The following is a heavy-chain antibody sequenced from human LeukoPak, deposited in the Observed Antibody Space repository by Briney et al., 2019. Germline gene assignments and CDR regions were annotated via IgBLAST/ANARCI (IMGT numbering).Heavy chain of an antibody. CDR3: ARVVVYEYFGMDV. D-gene: IGHD3-22*01. CDR1: GYTFTGYY. V-gene: IGHV1-2*02. CDR2: INPNSGGT. J-gene: IGHJ6*02. Sequence: ASVKVSCKAAGYTFTGYYMHWVRQARGQGLEWMGWINPNSGGTNYAQKFQGRVTMTRDTSISTAYMELSRLRSDDTAVYYCARVVVYEYFGMDVWGQGTTVTVSS.